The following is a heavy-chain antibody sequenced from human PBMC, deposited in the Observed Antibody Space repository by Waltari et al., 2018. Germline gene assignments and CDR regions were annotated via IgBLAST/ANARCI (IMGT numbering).Heavy chain of an antibody. Sequence: QVQLVQSGAEVKKPGASVKVSCKASGYTFTGYYMHWVRPAPGQGLEWMGWINPNSGGTNYAQKFQGRVTMTRDTSISTAYMELSRLRSDDTAVYYCARDLDVVATISRSYYFDYWGQGTLVTVSS. V-gene: IGHV1-2*02. CDR3: ARDLDVVATISRSYYFDY. CDR2: INPNSGGT. J-gene: IGHJ4*02. CDR1: GYTFTGYY. D-gene: IGHD5-12*01.